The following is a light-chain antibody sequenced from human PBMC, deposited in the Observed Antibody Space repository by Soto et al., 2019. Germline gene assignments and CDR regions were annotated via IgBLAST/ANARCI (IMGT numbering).Light chain of an antibody. CDR1: QSVSSN. CDR3: QQYNNWPRT. J-gene: IGKJ1*01. CDR2: GAS. V-gene: IGKV3-15*01. Sequence: EFLLTHSPSTLSFSPEGSTPLSCRASQSVSSNLAWYQQKPGQAPRLLIHGASTRATGIPARFSGSGSGTEFTLTISSLQSEDFAVYYCQQYNNWPRTFGQGTKVDNK.